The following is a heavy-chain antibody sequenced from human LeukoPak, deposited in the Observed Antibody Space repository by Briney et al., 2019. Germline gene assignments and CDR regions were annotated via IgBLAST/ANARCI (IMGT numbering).Heavy chain of an antibody. J-gene: IGHJ4*02. V-gene: IGHV3-15*07. Sequence: PGGSLRLSCAASGFTFSNAWMNWVRQAPGKGLEWVGRIKSKTDGGTTDYAAPVKGRFTISRDDSKNTLYLRMNSLKTEDTAVYYCSTTYYYDSSEGYWGQGTLVTVSS. CDR3: STTYYYDSSEGY. D-gene: IGHD3-22*01. CDR1: GFTFSNAW. CDR2: IKSKTDGGTT.